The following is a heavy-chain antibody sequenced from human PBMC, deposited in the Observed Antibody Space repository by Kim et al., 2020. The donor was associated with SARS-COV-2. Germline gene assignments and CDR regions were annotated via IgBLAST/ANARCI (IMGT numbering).Heavy chain of an antibody. V-gene: IGHV3-74*01. Sequence: VRGRFTIARDNAKNTLYLQMNSLRAEDTAVYYCARSSGGRMMDYYYGMDVWGQGTTVTVSS. CDR3: ARSSGGRMMDYYYGMDV. J-gene: IGHJ6*02. D-gene: IGHD2-15*01.